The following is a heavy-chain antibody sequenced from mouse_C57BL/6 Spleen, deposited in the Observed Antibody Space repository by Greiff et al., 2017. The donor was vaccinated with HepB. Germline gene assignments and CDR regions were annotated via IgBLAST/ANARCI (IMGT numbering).Heavy chain of an antibody. V-gene: IGHV1-72*01. CDR2: IDPNSGGT. J-gene: IGHJ1*03. D-gene: IGHD1-1*01. CDR3: ARNGYYGSSHWYFDV. CDR1: GYTFTSYW. Sequence: VKLQQPGAELVKPGASVKLSCKASGYTFTSYWMHWVKQRPGRGLEWIGRIDPNSGGTKYNEKFKSKATLTVDKPSSTAYMQLSSLTSEDSAVYYCARNGYYGSSHWYFDVWGTGTTVTVSS.